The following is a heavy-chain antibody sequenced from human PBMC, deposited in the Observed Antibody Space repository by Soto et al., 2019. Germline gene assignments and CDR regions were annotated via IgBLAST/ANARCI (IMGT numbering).Heavy chain of an antibody. CDR2: IRGFSPYT. CDR1: GFTFRTYT. CDR3: ARDRGYDAHDYYYNAMDV. V-gene: IGHV3-21*01. J-gene: IGHJ6*02. Sequence: VQLVESGGGLVKPGGSLRLSCISSGFTFRTYTMNWVRQAPGKGLEWVSGIRGFSPYTFYAESVRGRFAISRDNAKNSLYLQMKSLRAEDTAVYYCARDRGYDAHDYYYNAMDVWGQGTTVTVSS. D-gene: IGHD2-15*01.